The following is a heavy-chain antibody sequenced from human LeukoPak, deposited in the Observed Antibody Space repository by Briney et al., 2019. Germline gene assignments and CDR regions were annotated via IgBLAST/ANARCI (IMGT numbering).Heavy chain of an antibody. CDR2: INTNTGNP. D-gene: IGHD3-3*01. J-gene: IGHJ5*02. CDR3: ARDTWAWSGYYKLNWFDP. CDR1: GYTFTSYA. V-gene: IGHV7-4-1*02. Sequence: ASVKVSCKASGYTFTSYAMNWVRQAPGQGLEWMGWINTNTGNPTYAQGFTGRFVSSLDTSVSTAYLQISSLKAEDTAVYYCARDTWAWSGYYKLNWFDPWGQGTLVTVSS.